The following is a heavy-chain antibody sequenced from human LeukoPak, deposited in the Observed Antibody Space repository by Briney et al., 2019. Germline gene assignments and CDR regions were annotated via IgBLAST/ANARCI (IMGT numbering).Heavy chain of an antibody. CDR1: GFIVSNYY. Sequence: GGSLRLSSAGSGFIVSNYYMNWVRQAQGRGLEWVSLIRDSGATFYADSVKGRFTISRDNSKNTIYPQMNRLRVEDTAVYFCARDRAVTQVWVEFDSWGQGTQVTVSS. V-gene: IGHV3-66*03. J-gene: IGHJ5*01. D-gene: IGHD3-16*01. CDR3: ARDRAVTQVWVEFDS. CDR2: IRDSGAT.